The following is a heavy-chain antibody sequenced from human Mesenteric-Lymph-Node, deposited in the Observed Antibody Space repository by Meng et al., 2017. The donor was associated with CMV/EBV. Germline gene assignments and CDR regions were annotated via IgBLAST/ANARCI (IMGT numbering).Heavy chain of an antibody. CDR3: ARGRWFLNSGFFTSWFDP. CDR1: APFSGHY. CDR2: INHSGST. D-gene: IGHD3-22*01. V-gene: IGHV4-34*01. J-gene: IGHJ5*02. Sequence: APFSGHYWSWVRQPPGKGLEWIGEINHSGSTDYNPSLKSRVTITVDTSTSQLSLKLSSVSAADTAVYYCARGRWFLNSGFFTSWFDPWGQGTLVTVSS.